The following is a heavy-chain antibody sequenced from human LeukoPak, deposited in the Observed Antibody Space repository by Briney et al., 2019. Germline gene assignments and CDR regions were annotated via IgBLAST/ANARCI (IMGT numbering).Heavy chain of an antibody. D-gene: IGHD1-1*01. J-gene: IGHJ3*02. Sequence: SETLSLTCAVYGGSFSGYYWSWIRQPPGKGLEWIGEINHSGSTNYNPSLKSRVTISVDTSKNQFSLKLSSVTAADTAVYYCARLHGTFDAFDIWGQGTMVTVSS. CDR2: INHSGST. CDR3: ARLHGTFDAFDI. V-gene: IGHV4-34*01. CDR1: GGSFSGYY.